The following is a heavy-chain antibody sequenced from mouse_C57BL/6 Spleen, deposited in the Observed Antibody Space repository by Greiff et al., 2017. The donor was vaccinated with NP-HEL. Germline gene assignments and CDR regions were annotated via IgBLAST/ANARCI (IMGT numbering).Heavy chain of an antibody. J-gene: IGHJ1*03. Sequence: QVQLQQPGAELVKPGASVKLSCKASGYTFTSYWMHWVKQRPGRGLEWIGRIDPNSGGTKYNEKFKSKATLTVDKPSSTAYMQLSSLTSEDSAVYYCARSTVVAPPYWYFEVWGTGTTVTVSS. D-gene: IGHD1-1*01. CDR2: IDPNSGGT. CDR1: GYTFTSYW. CDR3: ARSTVVAPPYWYFEV. V-gene: IGHV1-72*01.